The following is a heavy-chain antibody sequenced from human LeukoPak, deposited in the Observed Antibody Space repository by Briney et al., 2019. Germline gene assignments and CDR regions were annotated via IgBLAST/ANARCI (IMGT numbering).Heavy chain of an antibody. CDR2: ISGSGGST. V-gene: IGHV3-23*01. J-gene: IGHJ4*02. D-gene: IGHD6-13*01. CDR1: GFTFSSYW. CDR3: AKVRAGIAAGGY. Sequence: GGSLRLSCAASGFTFSSYWMHWVRQAPGKGLEWVSAISGSGGSTYYADSVKGRFTISRDNSKNTLYLQMNSLRAEDTAVYYCAKVRAGIAAGGYWGQGTLVTVSS.